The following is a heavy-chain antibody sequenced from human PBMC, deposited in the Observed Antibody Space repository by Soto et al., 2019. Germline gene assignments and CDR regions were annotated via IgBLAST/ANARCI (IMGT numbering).Heavy chain of an antibody. CDR3: ARNSPGVYALWVDV. CDR1: GFTFRSYW. D-gene: IGHD2-8*01. CDR2: INSDGSSI. V-gene: IGHV3-74*01. Sequence: EVQLVESGGALVQPGGSLRLSCAASGFTFRSYWMHWVRQAPGKGLMWVSRINSDGSSINYADFVKGRLIISRDNAKNTLYLQMNSLRAEDTAVSYCARNSPGVYALWVDVWGQGTTVTVSS. J-gene: IGHJ6*02.